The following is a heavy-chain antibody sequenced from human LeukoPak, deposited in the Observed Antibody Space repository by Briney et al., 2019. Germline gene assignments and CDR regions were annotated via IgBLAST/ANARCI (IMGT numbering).Heavy chain of an antibody. CDR2: IYYSGST. D-gene: IGHD2-2*01. V-gene: IGHV4-59*01. Sequence: SETLSLTCTVSGGSINSYYWSWIRQPPGKGLEWIGYIYYSGSTNYNPSLKSRVTISVDTSKNQFSLRLSSVTAADTAVYYCARVPYCSSTSCYGAPRSYGMDVWGQGTTVTVSS. CDR3: ARVPYCSSTSCYGAPRSYGMDV. J-gene: IGHJ6*02. CDR1: GGSINSYY.